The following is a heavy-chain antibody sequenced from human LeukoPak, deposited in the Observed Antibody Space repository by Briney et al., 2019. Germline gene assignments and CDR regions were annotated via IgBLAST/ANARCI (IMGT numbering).Heavy chain of an antibody. CDR2: IYYSGST. CDR3: ARDRYLGYCSGGSCYPGYYFDY. D-gene: IGHD2-15*01. J-gene: IGHJ4*02. Sequence: SQTLSLTCTVSGGSISSGGYYWSWIRQHPGKGLEWIGYIYYSGSTYYNPPLKSRVTISVDTSKNQFSLKLSSVTAADTAVYYCARDRYLGYCSGGSCYPGYYFDYWGQGTLVTVSS. CDR1: GGSISSGGYY. V-gene: IGHV4-31*03.